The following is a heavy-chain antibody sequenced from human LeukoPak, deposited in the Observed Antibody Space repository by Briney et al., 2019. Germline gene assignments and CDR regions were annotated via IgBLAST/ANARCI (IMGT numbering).Heavy chain of an antibody. D-gene: IGHD3-22*01. CDR1: GFTFSSYS. J-gene: IGHJ4*02. V-gene: IGHV3-21*01. Sequence: GGSLRLSCAASGFTFSSYSMNWVRQAPGKGLEWVSSISSTNKYIFYADSVRGRFTISRDNAEKSLYLQMNSLRVEDTAVYYCARDRRYSDSGYFYYDYWGQGALVTVSS. CDR2: ISSTNKYI. CDR3: ARDRRYSDSGYFYYDY.